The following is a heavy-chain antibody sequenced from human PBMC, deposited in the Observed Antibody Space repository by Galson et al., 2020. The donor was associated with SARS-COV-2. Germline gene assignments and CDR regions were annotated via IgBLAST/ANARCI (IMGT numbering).Heavy chain of an antibody. J-gene: IGHJ4*02. V-gene: IGHV3-33*06. D-gene: IGHD3-22*01. CDR3: AKELLRSRYYYDSSGYSYYFDY. Sequence: QLGESLKISCAASGFTFSSYGMHWVRQAPGKGLEWVAVIWYDGSNKYYADSVKGRFTISRDNSKNTLYLQMNSLRAEDTAVYYCAKELLRSRYYYDSSGYSYYFDYWGQGTLVTVSS. CDR2: IWYDGSNK. CDR1: GFTFSSYG.